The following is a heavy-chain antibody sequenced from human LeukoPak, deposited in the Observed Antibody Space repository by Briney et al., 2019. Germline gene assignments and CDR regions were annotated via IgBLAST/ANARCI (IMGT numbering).Heavy chain of an antibody. Sequence: PGGSLRLSCAASGFTFSSYWMSWVRQAPGKGLEWGANIKQDGSEKYYVDSVKGRFTISRDNAKNSLYLQMNSLRAEDTAVYYCARGGSKSAQQLVDYWGQGTLVTVSS. CDR1: GFTFSSYW. D-gene: IGHD6-13*01. J-gene: IGHJ4*02. CDR3: ARGGSKSAQQLVDY. V-gene: IGHV3-7*01. CDR2: IKQDGSEK.